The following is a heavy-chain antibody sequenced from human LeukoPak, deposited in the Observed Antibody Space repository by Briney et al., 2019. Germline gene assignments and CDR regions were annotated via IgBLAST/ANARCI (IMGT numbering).Heavy chain of an antibody. J-gene: IGHJ4*02. CDR2: ISGSGGST. D-gene: IGHD1-26*01. V-gene: IGHV3-23*01. CDR1: GFTFSSYA. CDR3: AKAEWELLSAVDY. Sequence: GGSLRLSCAASGFTFSSYAMSWVRQAPGKGLEWVSAISGSGGSTYYAGSVKGRFTISRDNSKNTLYLQMTSLRAEDTAVYYCAKAEWELLSAVDYWGQGTLVAVSS.